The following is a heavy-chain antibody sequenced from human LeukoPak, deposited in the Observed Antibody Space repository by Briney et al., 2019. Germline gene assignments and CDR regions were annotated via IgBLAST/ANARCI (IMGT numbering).Heavy chain of an antibody. CDR3: ARDLYSYGANQDDY. Sequence: GGSLRLSCAASRFTLRSYWMNWVRQAPGKGLEWVANINQDASAKSYVDSVRGRFTISRDDAKNSLHLQMNSLRAEDTAVYYCARDLYSYGANQDDYWGQGILVTVSS. CDR2: INQDASAK. J-gene: IGHJ4*02. V-gene: IGHV3-7*01. CDR1: RFTLRSYW. D-gene: IGHD5-18*01.